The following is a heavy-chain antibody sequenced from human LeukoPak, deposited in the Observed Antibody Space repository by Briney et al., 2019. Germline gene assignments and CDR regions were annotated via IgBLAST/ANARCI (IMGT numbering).Heavy chain of an antibody. V-gene: IGHV3-48*03. J-gene: IGHJ4*02. CDR3: AKGGYNYGYVDY. Sequence: GGSPRLSCSASGFTFSSYEMNWVRQAPGKGLEWVSYISSSGGTIYYADSVKGRFTISRDNAKNSLYLQMNSLRAEDTAVYYCAKGGYNYGYVDYWGQGTLVTVSS. CDR1: GFTFSSYE. CDR2: ISSSGGTI. D-gene: IGHD5-18*01.